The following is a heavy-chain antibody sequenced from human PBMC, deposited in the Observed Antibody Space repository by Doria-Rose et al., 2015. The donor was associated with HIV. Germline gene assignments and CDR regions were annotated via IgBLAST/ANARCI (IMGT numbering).Heavy chain of an antibody. CDR2: ISSSSSYI. D-gene: IGHD3-3*01. V-gene: IGHV3-21*01. J-gene: IGHJ3*02. Sequence: VQLLESGGGLVKPGGSLRLSCAASGFTFSSYSMNWVRQAPGKGLEWVSSISSSSSYIYYADSVKGRFTISRDNAKNSLYLQMNSLRAEDTAVYYCARDRPSSITIFGSDAFDIWGQGTMVTVSS. CDR1: GFTFSSYS. CDR3: ARDRPSSITIFGSDAFDI.